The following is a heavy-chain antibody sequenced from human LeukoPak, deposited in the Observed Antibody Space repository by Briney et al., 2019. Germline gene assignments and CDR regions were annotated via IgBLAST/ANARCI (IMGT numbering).Heavy chain of an antibody. D-gene: IGHD2-2*02. CDR2: FHYSGST. CDR3: ARAYCSSTSCYTEGWFDP. J-gene: IGHJ5*02. CDR1: GYSIISGYS. Sequence: SETLSLTCTVSGYSIISGYSWEWIRQPPGKGLEWIGSFHYSGSTYYNPSLMSRVTISGDTSKNQFSLRLSSVTAADTAVYYCARAYCSSTSCYTEGWFDPWGQGILVTVSS. V-gene: IGHV4-38-2*02.